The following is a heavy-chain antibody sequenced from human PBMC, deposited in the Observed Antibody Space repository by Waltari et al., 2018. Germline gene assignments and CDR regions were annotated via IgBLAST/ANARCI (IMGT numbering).Heavy chain of an antibody. D-gene: IGHD3-10*01. J-gene: IGHJ6*02. CDR3: ASNLLWFRDLGYYYYGMDV. Sequence: QVQLVQSGAEVKKPGASVKVSCKASGYTFTSYGISWVRQAPGQGLEWMGWISAYNGNTNYAQKLQGRVTMTTDTSTSTADMELRSLRSDDTAVYYCASNLLWFRDLGYYYYGMDVWGQGTTVTVSS. V-gene: IGHV1-18*01. CDR1: GYTFTSYG. CDR2: ISAYNGNT.